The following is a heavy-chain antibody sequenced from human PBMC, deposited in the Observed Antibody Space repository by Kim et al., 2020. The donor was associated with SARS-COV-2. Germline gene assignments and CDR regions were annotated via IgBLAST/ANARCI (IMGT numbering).Heavy chain of an antibody. CDR3: ASPFGVGALGHYGMDV. V-gene: IGHV3-66*02. J-gene: IGHJ6*02. Sequence: GGSLRLSCAASGFTVSSNYMSWVRQAPGKGLEWVSVIYSGGSTYYADSVKGRFTISRDNSKNTLYLQMNSMTAADTAVYYCASPFGVGALGHYGMDVWGQGATVSLSS. D-gene: IGHD1-26*01. CDR1: GFTVSSNY. CDR2: IYSGGST.